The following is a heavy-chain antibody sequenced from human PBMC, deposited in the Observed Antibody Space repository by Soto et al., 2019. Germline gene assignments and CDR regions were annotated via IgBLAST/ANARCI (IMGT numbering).Heavy chain of an antibody. CDR1: GFTFDKVW. Sequence: EVQLVESGGGLVKPGGSLRLSCAVSGFTFDKVWMNWVRQAPGKGLEGVGRIKSKTDGGTTDYAAPVKGRFTISRDDSKNMLYLQMNSLKTKDTVMYFCTTGRDDLLYWGQGTLVTVSS. V-gene: IGHV3-15*07. CDR3: TTGRDDLLY. J-gene: IGHJ4*02. D-gene: IGHD1-26*01. CDR2: IKSKTDGGTT.